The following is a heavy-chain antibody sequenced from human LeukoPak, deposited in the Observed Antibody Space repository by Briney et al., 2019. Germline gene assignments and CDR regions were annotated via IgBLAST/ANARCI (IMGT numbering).Heavy chain of an antibody. CDR2: IYYSGST. V-gene: IGHV4-39*01. D-gene: IGHD3-10*01. Sequence: SETLSLTCTVSGGSISSSSYYWGWIRQPPGKGLEWIGSIYYSGSTYYNPSLKSRVTISVDTSKNQFSLKLSSVTAADTAVYYCAGDNGSGSYKLDYWGQGTLVTVSS. CDR1: GGSISSSSYY. CDR3: AGDNGSGSYKLDY. J-gene: IGHJ4*02.